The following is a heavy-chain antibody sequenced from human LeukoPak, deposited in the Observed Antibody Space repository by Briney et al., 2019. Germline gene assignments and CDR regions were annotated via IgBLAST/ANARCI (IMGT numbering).Heavy chain of an antibody. CDR3: ASRPAPSLGPLDY. V-gene: IGHV3-23*01. J-gene: IGHJ4*02. CDR1: AFTFSNYA. CDR2: FSGSGGST. D-gene: IGHD2-2*01. Sequence: PGESLRLSCAAAAFTFSNYAMAWVRQIPGKGLEWVSIFSGSGGSTYYADAVKGRFTVSGDNSKSTLYLHMNNLRVDDTAIYYCASRPAPSLGPLDYWGQGTLVTVSS.